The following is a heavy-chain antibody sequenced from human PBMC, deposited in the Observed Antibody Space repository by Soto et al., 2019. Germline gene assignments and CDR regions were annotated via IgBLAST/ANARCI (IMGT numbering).Heavy chain of an antibody. CDR3: ARPGSYYYDSSGYWVGAFDI. D-gene: IGHD3-22*01. J-gene: IGHJ3*02. CDR2: IYPSDSDT. CDR1: DYGFAVYW. Sequence: PGESLKISCKGSDYGFAVYWIAWVRQMPGKGLEWMGIIYPSDSDTRYSPSFQGQVTISADKSISTAYLQWSSLKASDTAMYYCARPGSYYYDSSGYWVGAFDIWGQGTMVTVS. V-gene: IGHV5-51*01.